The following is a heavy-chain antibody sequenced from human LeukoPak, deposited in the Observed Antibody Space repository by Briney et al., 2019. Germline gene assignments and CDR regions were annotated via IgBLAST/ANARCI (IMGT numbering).Heavy chain of an antibody. CDR3: ARHVTDTAMVYYYYYYMDV. D-gene: IGHD5-18*01. Sequence: SETLSLTCTVSGGSISSGNYFWTWIRQPAGKGLEWIGRIYTSGSTNYNASLKSRVTISLDTSKNQFSLKLSSVTAADTAVYYCARHVTDTAMVYYYYYYMDVWGKGTTVTVSS. CDR2: IYTSGST. J-gene: IGHJ6*03. CDR1: GGSISSGNYF. V-gene: IGHV4-61*02.